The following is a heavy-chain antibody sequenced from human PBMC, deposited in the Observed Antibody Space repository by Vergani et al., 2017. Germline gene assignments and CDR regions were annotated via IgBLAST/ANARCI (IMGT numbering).Heavy chain of an antibody. CDR3: VRDQVTMLRGSDALDI. CDR2: IWSKPYGGTT. V-gene: IGHV3-49*04. Sequence: EVDLVESGGGLAQPGGSLRLSCSGSGFTLGDYAMTWVRQAPGKGLEWVAFIWSKPYGGTTEYAASVKGRFTISRDDSKSIAYLQMNNLQTEDTAMYYCVRDQVTMLRGSDALDIWGQGTMVTVSS. D-gene: IGHD3-10*01. CDR1: GFTLGDYA. J-gene: IGHJ3*02.